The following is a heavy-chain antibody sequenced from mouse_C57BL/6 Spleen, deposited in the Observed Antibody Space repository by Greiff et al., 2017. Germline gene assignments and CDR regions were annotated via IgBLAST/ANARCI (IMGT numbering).Heavy chain of an antibody. J-gene: IGHJ1*03. Sequence: QVQLQQSGAELVKPGASVKLSCKASGYTFTEYTIHWVKQRSGQGLEWIGWFYPGSGSIKYNEKFKDKATLTADKSSSTVYIELSRLTSEDSAVYFCARHEDYYGSSYDWYFDVWGTGTTVTVSS. V-gene: IGHV1-62-2*01. CDR1: GYTFTEYT. D-gene: IGHD1-1*01. CDR3: ARHEDYYGSSYDWYFDV. CDR2: FYPGSGSI.